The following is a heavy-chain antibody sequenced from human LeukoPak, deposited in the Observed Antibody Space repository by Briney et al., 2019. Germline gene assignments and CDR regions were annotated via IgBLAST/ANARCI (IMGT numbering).Heavy chain of an antibody. CDR1: GYTFTGYY. Sequence: ASMKVSCKASGYTFTGYYMHWVRQAPGQGLEWMGWINPNSGSTNYAQKFQGRVTMTRDTSISTAYMELSRLRSDDTAVYYCARVRSSGVPGGYWGQGTLVTVSS. V-gene: IGHV1-2*02. D-gene: IGHD6-19*01. J-gene: IGHJ4*02. CDR2: INPNSGST. CDR3: ARVRSSGVPGGY.